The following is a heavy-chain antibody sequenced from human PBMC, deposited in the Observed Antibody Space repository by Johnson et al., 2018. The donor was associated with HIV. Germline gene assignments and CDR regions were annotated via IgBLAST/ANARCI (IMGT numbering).Heavy chain of an antibody. CDR1: GFTFSSYA. CDR2: ISGSGGST. J-gene: IGHJ3*02. CDR3: ARARAKVVAGLDAFDI. D-gene: IGHD6-19*01. V-gene: IGHV3-23*04. Sequence: VQLVESGGGLVQPGGSLRLSCAASGFTFSSYAMSWVRQAPGKGLEWVSAISGSGGSTYYADSVKGRFTISRDNSKNTLYLQMNSLRAEDTAVYYCARARAKVVAGLDAFDIWGQGTMVTVSS.